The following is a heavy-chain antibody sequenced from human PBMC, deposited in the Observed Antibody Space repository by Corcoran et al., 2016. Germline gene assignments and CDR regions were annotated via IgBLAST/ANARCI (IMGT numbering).Heavy chain of an antibody. CDR1: GGSISSSSYY. CDR2: IYYSGST. D-gene: IGHD3-10*01. J-gene: IGHJ4*02. CDR3: AREDVTWALWFGEPGAADY. Sequence: QLQLQESGPGLVKPSATLSLTCTVSGGSISSSSYYWGWIRQPPGKGLEWIGSIYYSGSTYYNPSRKSRVTISVDTSKNQFSLKLSSVNAADTAVYYCAREDVTWALWFGEPGAADYWCQGSLVTVSS. V-gene: IGHV4-39*07.